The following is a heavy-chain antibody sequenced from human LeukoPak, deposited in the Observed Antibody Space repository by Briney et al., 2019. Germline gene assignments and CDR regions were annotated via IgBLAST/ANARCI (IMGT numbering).Heavy chain of an antibody. Sequence: GGSLRLSCAVSGITLSNYGMTWVRQAPGKGLEWVAGISGSGGGTNYADSVKGRFTTSRDNAKNTLYLQMNSLRAEDTAVYFCAKRGVVIRVILVGFHKEAYYFESWGQGALVTVSS. CDR3: AKRGVVIRVILVGFHKEAYYFES. V-gene: IGHV3-23*01. CDR2: ISGSGGGT. CDR1: GITLSNYG. J-gene: IGHJ4*02. D-gene: IGHD3/OR15-3a*01.